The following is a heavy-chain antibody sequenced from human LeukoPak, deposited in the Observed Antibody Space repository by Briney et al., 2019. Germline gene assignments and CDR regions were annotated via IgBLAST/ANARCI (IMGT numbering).Heavy chain of an antibody. CDR3: ARDRRWVVPAAMASWFDP. V-gene: IGHV4-34*01. CDR1: GGSFSGYY. CDR2: INHRGST. Sequence: SETLSLTCAVYGGSFSGYYWSWIRQPPGKGLEWIGEINHRGSTNYNPSLKSRVTISVDTSKNQFSLKLSSVTAADTAVYYCARDRRWVVPAAMASWFDPWGQGTLVTVSS. D-gene: IGHD2-2*01. J-gene: IGHJ5*02.